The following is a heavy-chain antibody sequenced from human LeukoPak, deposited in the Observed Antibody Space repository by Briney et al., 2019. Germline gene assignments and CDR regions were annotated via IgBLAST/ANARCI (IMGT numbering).Heavy chain of an antibody. CDR2: IIPVFGTT. D-gene: IGHD6-13*01. CDR1: GGTFSSYA. J-gene: IGHJ4*02. CDR3: ARDHRIAAAGTRWNDY. V-gene: IGHV1-69*06. Sequence: GASVKVSCKASGGTFSSYAVSWVRLTPGQGLEWLGGIIPVFGTTTYAQKFQAKVTMTADKSTNTAYLEISSLTSDDTAVYYCARDHRIAAAGTRWNDYWGQGTLVTVSS.